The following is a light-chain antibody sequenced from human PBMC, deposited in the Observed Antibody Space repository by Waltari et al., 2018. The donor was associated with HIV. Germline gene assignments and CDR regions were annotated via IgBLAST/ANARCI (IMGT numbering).Light chain of an antibody. CDR3: CSYAGNYTGV. J-gene: IGLJ3*02. V-gene: IGLV2-11*01. Sequence: QSALTQPRSVSGSPGQSVTISCTGTSSDVGASNYVSWYQQHPGKAPKLIMYDVTRRTAAVRGRLCGSKSGNTVSLTVSVSQAEDEADYYCCSYAGNYTGVFGGGTKL. CDR1: SSDVGASNY. CDR2: DVT.